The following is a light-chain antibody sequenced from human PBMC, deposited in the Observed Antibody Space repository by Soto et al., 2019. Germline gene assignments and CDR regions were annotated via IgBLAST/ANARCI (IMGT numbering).Light chain of an antibody. CDR1: QSVFGD. V-gene: IGKV3-15*01. CDR2: GAT. Sequence: VLTQSPATLAVSPGESAPLSCRASQSVFGDLAWYQQPPGQAPRLLLFGATSRATDVPPRFSGSGSGTDFTLTIDSLQSDEVAVYFCQQYHRWPPAFGGGTKV. J-gene: IGKJ4*01. CDR3: QQYHRWPPA.